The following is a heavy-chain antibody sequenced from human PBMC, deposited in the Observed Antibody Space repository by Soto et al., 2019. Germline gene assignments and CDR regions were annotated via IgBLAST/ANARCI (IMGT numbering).Heavy chain of an antibody. Sequence: EVQLVESGGGLVQPGGSLILSCAASGFTFSSYWMHWVRQAPGKGLVWVSRINNDGSSTSYADSVKGRFTISRDNAKSTLYLEMSSLRAVDSAVYYCARDPLLIGDTDYGLDVWGQGTTVTVSS. CDR3: ARDPLLIGDTDYGLDV. V-gene: IGHV3-74*01. CDR2: INNDGSST. J-gene: IGHJ6*02. D-gene: IGHD2-21*01. CDR1: GFTFSSYW.